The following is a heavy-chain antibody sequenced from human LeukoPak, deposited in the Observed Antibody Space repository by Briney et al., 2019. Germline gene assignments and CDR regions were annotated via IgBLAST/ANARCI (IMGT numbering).Heavy chain of an antibody. D-gene: IGHD6-19*01. Sequence: SETLSLTCTVSSGSISGYYRTWIRQSPGKGLEWIAYIHYRGTIQCNPSVKSRVTISVDTSKNQFSLRLTSVTAADTAVYFCARLSDHGWPDYWGQGTLVTVSS. J-gene: IGHJ4*02. CDR3: ARLSDHGWPDY. CDR1: SGSISGYY. V-gene: IGHV4-59*08. CDR2: IHYRGTI.